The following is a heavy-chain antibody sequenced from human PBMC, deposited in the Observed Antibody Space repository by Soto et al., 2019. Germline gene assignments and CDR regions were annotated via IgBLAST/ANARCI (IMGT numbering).Heavy chain of an antibody. CDR1: GFTFSSYG. V-gene: IGHV3-30*03. J-gene: IGHJ6*02. CDR2: ISYDGSNK. CDR3: XXXXXXXXXXXXXGMDV. Sequence: QVQLVESGGGVVQPGRSLRLSCAASGFTFSSYGMHWVRQAPGKGLEWVAVISYDGSNKYYADSVKGRFTISRDNXXXXXXXXXXXXXXXXXXXXXXXXXXXXXXXXXXXGMDVWGQGTTVTVSS.